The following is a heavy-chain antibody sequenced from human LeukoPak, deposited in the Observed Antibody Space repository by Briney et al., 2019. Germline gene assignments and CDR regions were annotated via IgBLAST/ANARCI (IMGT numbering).Heavy chain of an antibody. D-gene: IGHD3-22*01. CDR2: IYHSGST. V-gene: IGHV4-30-2*01. CDR3: ARLESYDSSGYYPTG. CDR1: GGSISSGGYY. J-gene: IGHJ4*02. Sequence: SETLSLTCTVSGGSISSGGYYWSWIRQPPRKGLEWIGYIYHSGSTYYNPSLKSRVTISVDRSKNQFSLKLSSVTAADTAVYYCARLESYDSSGYYPTGWGQGTLVTVSS.